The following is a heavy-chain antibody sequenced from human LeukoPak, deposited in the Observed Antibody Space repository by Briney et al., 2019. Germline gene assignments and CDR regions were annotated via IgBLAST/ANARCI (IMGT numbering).Heavy chain of an antibody. D-gene: IGHD2-21*02. CDR1: GFTFRSFV. Sequence: RTGGSLRLSCAASGFTFRSFVMHWVRQAPGKGLEWVAAISYEDGSNKYYADSVKGRFTTSRDNSKYTVYLEMNSLRVEDTAVYYCAKRGEFTISDCYYFDYWGQGTLVTVSS. CDR2: ISYEDGSNK. J-gene: IGHJ4*02. V-gene: IGHV3-30*04. CDR3: AKRGEFTISDCYYFDY.